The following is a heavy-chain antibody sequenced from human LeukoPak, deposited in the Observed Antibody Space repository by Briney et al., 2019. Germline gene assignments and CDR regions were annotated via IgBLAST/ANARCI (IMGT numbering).Heavy chain of an antibody. CDR2: MNPNSGNT. D-gene: IGHD3-22*01. CDR3: ARGSGYYYDGLYDY. V-gene: IGHV1-8*02. J-gene: IGHJ4*02. CDR1: GYTFTGYY. Sequence: ASVKVSCKASGYTFTGYYMHWVRQAPGQGLEWMGWMNPNSGNTGYAQKFQGRVTMTRNTSISTAYMELSSLRSEDTAVYYCARGSGYYYDGLYDYWGQGTLVTVSS.